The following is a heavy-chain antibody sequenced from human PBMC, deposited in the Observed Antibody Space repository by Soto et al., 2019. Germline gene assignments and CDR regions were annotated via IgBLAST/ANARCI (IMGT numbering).Heavy chain of an antibody. CDR2: IIPILGIA. V-gene: IGHV1-69*08. J-gene: IGHJ3*02. CDR3: AREDYYGSGSYYNNDAFAI. CDR1: GGTFSTYI. Sequence: QAQLVQSGAEVKKPGSSVKVSCKASGGTFSTYIISWVRQAPGQGLEWMGRIIPILGIANYAQNFKGRVTITADKSTSTVYMELSSLRSEDTAVYYCAREDYYGSGSYYNNDAFAIWGQGTMVTVSS. D-gene: IGHD3-10*01.